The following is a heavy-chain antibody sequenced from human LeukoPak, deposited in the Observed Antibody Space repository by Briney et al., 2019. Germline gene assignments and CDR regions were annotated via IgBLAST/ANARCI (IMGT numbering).Heavy chain of an antibody. CDR3: ARGIAVAGTGYYYGMDV. CDR1: GFTFSSYS. D-gene: IGHD6-19*01. V-gene: IGHV3-21*01. J-gene: IGHJ6*02. CDR2: ISSSSSYI. Sequence: PGGSLRLSCAASGFTFSSYSMNWVRQAPGKGLEGVSSISSSSSYIYYADSVKGRFTISRDNAKNSLYLQMNSLRAEDTAVYYCARGIAVAGTGYYYGMDVWGQGTTVTVSS.